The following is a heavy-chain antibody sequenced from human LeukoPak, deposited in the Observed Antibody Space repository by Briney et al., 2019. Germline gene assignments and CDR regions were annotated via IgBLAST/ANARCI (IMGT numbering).Heavy chain of an antibody. CDR2: ISSSSSYI. J-gene: IGHJ4*02. CDR3: ARGYADGDTAMVKVNDY. CDR1: GFTFGSYS. Sequence: GGSLRLSCAASGFTFGSYSMNWVRQAPGKGLEWVSSISSSSSYIYYADSVKGRFTISRDNAKNSLYLQMNSLRAEDTAVYYCARGYADGDTAMVKVNDYWGQGTLVTVSS. V-gene: IGHV3-21*01. D-gene: IGHD5-18*01.